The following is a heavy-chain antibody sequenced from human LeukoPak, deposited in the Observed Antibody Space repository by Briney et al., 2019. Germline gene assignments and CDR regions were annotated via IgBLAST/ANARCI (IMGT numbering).Heavy chain of an antibody. D-gene: IGHD2-21*01. Sequence: SETLSLTCTISGGSITGFSSTWIRHPPGKGLDWIAYIYYSGSTNYNPSLKSRVNISVDTPKNQFSLKLSSEASAATALYYCARVSRLWWARDIWGQGTMVTVSS. CDR3: ARVSRLWWARDI. CDR1: GGSITGFS. V-gene: IGHV4-59*12. CDR2: IYYSGST. J-gene: IGHJ3*02.